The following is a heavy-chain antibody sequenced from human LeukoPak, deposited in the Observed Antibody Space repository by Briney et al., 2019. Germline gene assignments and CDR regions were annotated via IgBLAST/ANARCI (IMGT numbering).Heavy chain of an antibody. CDR1: GYTFTRHA. CDR3: ARGGPMGVV. Sequence: ASVKVSCKASGYTFTRHAMNWVRQAPGQGLEWMGWINTNTRNPTYAQGFTGRFVFSLDTSINTAYLQINSLKPEDTAVYYCARGGPMGVVWGQGTLVTVSS. D-gene: IGHD2-15*01. V-gene: IGHV7-4-1*02. CDR2: INTNTRNP. J-gene: IGHJ4*02.